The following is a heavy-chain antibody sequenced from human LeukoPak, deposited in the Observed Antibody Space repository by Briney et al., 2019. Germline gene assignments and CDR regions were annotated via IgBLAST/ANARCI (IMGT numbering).Heavy chain of an antibody. CDR3: AREGHSGYDPMGY. V-gene: IGHV3-21*01. CDR2: ISSSSSYI. Sequence: PGGSLRLSCAASGFTFSSYSMNWVRQAPGKGLEWVSSISSSSSYIYYVDSVKGRFTISRDNAKNSLYLQMNSLRAEDTAVYYCAREGHSGYDPMGYWGQGTLVTVSS. D-gene: IGHD5-12*01. J-gene: IGHJ4*02. CDR1: GFTFSSYS.